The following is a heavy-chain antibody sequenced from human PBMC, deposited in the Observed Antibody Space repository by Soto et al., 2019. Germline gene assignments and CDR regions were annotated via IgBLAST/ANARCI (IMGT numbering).Heavy chain of an antibody. J-gene: IGHJ5*02. CDR3: ARVSLLTNWFDP. Sequence: PGGPLRLSCAASGFTFSSYEMNWVRQAPGKGLEWVSYISSSGSTIYYADSVKGRFTISRDNAKNSLYLQMNSLRAEDTAVYYCARVSLLTNWFDPWGQGTQVTVSS. CDR1: GFTFSSYE. V-gene: IGHV3-48*03. CDR2: ISSSGSTI.